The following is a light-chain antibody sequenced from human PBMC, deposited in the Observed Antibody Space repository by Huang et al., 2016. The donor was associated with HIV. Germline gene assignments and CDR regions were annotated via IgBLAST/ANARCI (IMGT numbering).Light chain of an antibody. CDR1: QSLLYSNGYTY. V-gene: IGKV2-28*01. Sequence: DIVMTQSPLSLSVSLGEPASISCKSNQSLLYSNGYTYLDCFLQKPGQSPQLLIFLGSDRASGVPDRCSGSGTGVDFTLTISRLEAEDVGVYYCMQGLQTPPTFGQGTKVEI. CDR3: MQGLQTPPT. J-gene: IGKJ1*01. CDR2: LGS.